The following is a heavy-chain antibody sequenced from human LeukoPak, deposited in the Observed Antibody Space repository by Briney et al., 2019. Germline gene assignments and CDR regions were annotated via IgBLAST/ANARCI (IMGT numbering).Heavy chain of an antibody. CDR3: ARGGRDYYYYYMDV. CDR2: ISSSGSTI. J-gene: IGHJ6*03. D-gene: IGHD3-10*01. CDR1: GFTFSSYS. V-gene: IGHV3-48*04. Sequence: PGGSLRLSCAASGFTFSSYSMNWVRQAPGKGLEWVSYISSSGSTIYYADSVKGRFTISRDNAKNSLHLQLNSLRADDTAVYYCARGGRDYYYYYMDVWGKGTTVTISS.